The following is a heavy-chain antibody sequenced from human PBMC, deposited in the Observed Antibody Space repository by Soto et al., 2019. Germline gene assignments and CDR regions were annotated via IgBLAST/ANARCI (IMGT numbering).Heavy chain of an antibody. Sequence: SVKVPCKAASGTFSSYAISWVRQAPGQGLEWMGGMIPIFGTANYAQKFQGRVTITADESTSTAYMELSSLRSEDTAVYYCAAHCSSTSCSTRSDYWGQGTLVTVS. CDR1: SGTFSSYA. D-gene: IGHD2-2*02. CDR3: AAHCSSTSCSTRSDY. V-gene: IGHV1-69*01. J-gene: IGHJ4*02. CDR2: MIPIFGTA.